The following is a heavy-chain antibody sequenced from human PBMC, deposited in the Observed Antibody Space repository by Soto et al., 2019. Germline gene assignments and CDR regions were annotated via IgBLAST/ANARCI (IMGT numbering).Heavy chain of an antibody. V-gene: IGHV3-23*01. Sequence: GGSLRLSCAASGFTFSSYAMGWVRQAPGKGLEWVSAISGSGGSTYYADSVKGRFTISRDNSKNTLYLQMNSLRAEDTAVYYCAKEQEWLVQAPNWFDPWGQGTLVTVSS. CDR3: AKEQEWLVQAPNWFDP. D-gene: IGHD6-19*01. CDR1: GFTFSSYA. J-gene: IGHJ5*02. CDR2: ISGSGGST.